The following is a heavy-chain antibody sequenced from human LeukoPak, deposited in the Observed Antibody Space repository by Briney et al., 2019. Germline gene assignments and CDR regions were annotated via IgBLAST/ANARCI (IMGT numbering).Heavy chain of an antibody. CDR3: ARDHSEGYSGYTP. Sequence: GGSLRLSCAASGFTFSSYSMNWVRQAPGKGLEWVSSISSSSSYIYYADSVKGRFTISRDNAKNSLYLQMNSLRAEDTAVYYCARDHSEGYSGYTPWGQGTLVTVSS. J-gene: IGHJ5*02. CDR1: GFTFSSYS. CDR2: ISSSSSYI. D-gene: IGHD5-12*01. V-gene: IGHV3-21*01.